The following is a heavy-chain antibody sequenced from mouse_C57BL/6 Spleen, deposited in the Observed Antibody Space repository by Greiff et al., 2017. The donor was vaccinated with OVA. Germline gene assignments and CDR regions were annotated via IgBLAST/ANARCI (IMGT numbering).Heavy chain of an antibody. Sequence: EVKLMESGGGLVQPGGSMKLSCVASGFTFSNYWMNWVRQSPEKGLEWVAQIRWKSDNYATHYAESVKGRFTISRDDSKSSVYLQMNNLRAEDTGIYYCTIYSNEFAYWGQGTLVTVSA. CDR2: IRWKSDNYAT. D-gene: IGHD2-5*01. CDR3: TIYSNEFAY. V-gene: IGHV6-3*01. J-gene: IGHJ3*01. CDR1: GFTFSNYW.